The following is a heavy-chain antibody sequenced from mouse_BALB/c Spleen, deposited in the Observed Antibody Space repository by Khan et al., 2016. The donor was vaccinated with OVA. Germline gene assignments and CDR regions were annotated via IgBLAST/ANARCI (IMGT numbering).Heavy chain of an antibody. J-gene: IGHJ3*01. Sequence: QVQLKQSGAELVRPGASVTLSCKASGYTFTDYELHWVKQTPVHGLEWTGAIDPEADFTAYNQKFKGKATPTADKSSSTAYMELRSLTSEDSAVYYCTSRVYGSSYGFAYWGQGTLVAVS. CDR2: IDPEADFT. V-gene: IGHV1-15*01. CDR3: TSRVYGSSYGFAY. CDR1: GYTFTDYE. D-gene: IGHD1-1*01.